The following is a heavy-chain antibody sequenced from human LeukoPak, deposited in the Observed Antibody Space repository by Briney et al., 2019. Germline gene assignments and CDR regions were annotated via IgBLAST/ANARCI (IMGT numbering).Heavy chain of an antibody. CDR1: GYSFTTYC. CDR3: ARGSEGNWNLFAD. D-gene: IGHD1-20*01. CDR2: IYPGDSDT. Sequence: GESLKISCKGFGYSFTTYCIAWVRQMPGKGLEWMGIIYPGDSDTRYSPSFQGQVTISVDKSISTAYLQWSSLKASDTAMYYCARGSEGNWNLFADWGQGTLVTVSS. J-gene: IGHJ4*02. V-gene: IGHV5-51*01.